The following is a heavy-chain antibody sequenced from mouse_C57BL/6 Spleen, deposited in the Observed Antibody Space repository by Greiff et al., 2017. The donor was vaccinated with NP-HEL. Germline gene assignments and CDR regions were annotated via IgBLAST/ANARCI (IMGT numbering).Heavy chain of an antibody. CDR3: ATYYYGSPRYFDV. D-gene: IGHD1-1*01. CDR1: GYTFTSYW. V-gene: IGHV1-61*01. Sequence: QVQLQQPGAELVRPGSSVKLSCKASGYTFTSYWMDWVKQRPGQGLEWIGNIYPSDSETHYNQKFKDKATLTVDKSSSTAYMQLSSLTSEDSAVYYCATYYYGSPRYFDVWGTGTTVTVSS. J-gene: IGHJ1*03. CDR2: IYPSDSET.